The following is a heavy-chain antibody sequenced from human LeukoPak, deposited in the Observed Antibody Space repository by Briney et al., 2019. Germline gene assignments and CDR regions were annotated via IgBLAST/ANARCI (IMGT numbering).Heavy chain of an antibody. CDR2: MNPNSGNT. CDR3: ASWHYGSGSYYFDY. CDR1: GYTFTSYD. J-gene: IGHJ4*02. D-gene: IGHD3-10*01. V-gene: IGHV1-8*01. Sequence: ASVKVSCKTSGYTFTSYDTNWVRQATGQGLEWMGWMNPNSGNTGYAQKFQGRVTMTRNTSISTAYMELSSLRSEDTAVYYCASWHYGSGSYYFDYWGQGTLVTVSS.